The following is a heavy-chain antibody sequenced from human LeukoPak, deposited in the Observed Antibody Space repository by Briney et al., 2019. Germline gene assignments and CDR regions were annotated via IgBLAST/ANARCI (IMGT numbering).Heavy chain of an antibody. CDR1: GYTFTGYY. V-gene: IGHV1-18*04. CDR2: INPYNGNT. Sequence: ASVAVSCKASGYTFTGYYMHWVRQAPGQGLEWMGWINPYNGNTNYAQRLQGRVAMTTDTSTSTAYLDLRSLRSDDTAMYYCAREIYGRFDYWGQGTLVTVPS. CDR3: AREIYGRFDY. D-gene: IGHD4-17*01. J-gene: IGHJ4*02.